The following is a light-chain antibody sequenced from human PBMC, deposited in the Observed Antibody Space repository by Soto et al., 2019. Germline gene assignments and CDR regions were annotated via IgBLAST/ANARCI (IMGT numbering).Light chain of an antibody. CDR1: QSVLYTSNNKNY. V-gene: IGKV4-1*01. CDR3: QQYYTTPWA. J-gene: IGKJ1*01. Sequence: DIVMTQSPDSLAVSLGERATINCKSSQSVLYTSNNKNYLAWYQQKPGQPPKLLIYWASTRESGVPDRFSGSGSETDFAPTVNSLQAEYLVFYYCQQYYTTPWAFGQGTNVEIK. CDR2: WAS.